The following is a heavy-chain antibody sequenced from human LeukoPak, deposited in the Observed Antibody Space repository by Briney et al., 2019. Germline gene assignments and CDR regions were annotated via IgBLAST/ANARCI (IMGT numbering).Heavy chain of an antibody. Sequence: ASVNVSCKASGYTFTGYYMHWVRQAPGQGLEWMGWINPNSGGTNYAQKFQGRVTMTRDTSISTAYMELSRLRSDDTAVYYCARVLRPNEWELPYFDYWGQGTLVTVSS. CDR3: ARVLRPNEWELPYFDY. CDR1: GYTFTGYY. V-gene: IGHV1-2*02. CDR2: INPNSGGT. J-gene: IGHJ4*02. D-gene: IGHD1-26*01.